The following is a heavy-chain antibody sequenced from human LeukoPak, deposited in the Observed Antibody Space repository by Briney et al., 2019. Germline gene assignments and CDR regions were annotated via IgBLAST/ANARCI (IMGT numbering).Heavy chain of an antibody. V-gene: IGHV3-7*01. Sequence: GGSLRLSCAASGFTFSSYWMSWVRQAPGKGLEWVANIKQDGSEKYYVDSVKGRFTISRDNAENSLYLQMTSLRAEDTAVYYWAKDFGGAPEEAFYNWGQGTMVTVSS. D-gene: IGHD1-14*01. CDR3: AKDFGGAPEEAFYN. J-gene: IGHJ3*02. CDR1: GFTFSSYW. CDR2: IKQDGSEK.